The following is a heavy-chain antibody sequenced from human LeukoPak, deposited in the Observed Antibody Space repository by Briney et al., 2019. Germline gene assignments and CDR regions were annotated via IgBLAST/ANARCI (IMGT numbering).Heavy chain of an antibody. CDR3: AKDVVVVVAASILFDY. CDR2: ISGSGDST. D-gene: IGHD2-15*01. V-gene: IGHV3-23*01. J-gene: IGHJ4*02. CDR1: GFTVSSNY. Sequence: PGGSLRLSCAASGFTVSSNYMSWVRLAPGKGLEWVSGISGSGDSTYYADSVKGRFTISRDNSKNTLYLQMNSLRAEDTAVYYCAKDVVVVVAASILFDYWGQGTLVTVSS.